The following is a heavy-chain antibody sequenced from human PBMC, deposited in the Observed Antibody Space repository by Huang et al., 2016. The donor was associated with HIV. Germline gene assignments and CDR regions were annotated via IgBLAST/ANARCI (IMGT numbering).Heavy chain of an antibody. CDR3: ARHDGARPGWVDN. J-gene: IGHJ5*02. CDR1: GYMFTKYW. Sequence: EVQLVQSGAEVKKPGESLKISCKGSGYMFTKYWIGWGRQMPGKGLEGVENIYPGDSKTRYRPSFPGEVTISADKSMTTAYLQWSSLKASDTAIYYCARHDGARPGWVDNWGQGTLVTVSS. V-gene: IGHV5-51*01. D-gene: IGHD4-17*01. CDR2: IYPGDSKT.